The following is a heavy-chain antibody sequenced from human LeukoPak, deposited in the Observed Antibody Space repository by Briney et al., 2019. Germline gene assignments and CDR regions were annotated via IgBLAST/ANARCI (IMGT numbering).Heavy chain of an antibody. CDR1: GYTFTSYG. Sequence: ASVKVSCKASGYTFTSYGISWVRQAPGQGLEWMGSISAYNGNTNYAQKLQGRVTMTTDTSTSTAYMELRSLRSDDTAVYYCASPSWYSSGWTYYYGMDVWGQGTTVTVSS. CDR3: ASPSWYSSGWTYYYGMDV. D-gene: IGHD6-19*01. V-gene: IGHV1-18*01. J-gene: IGHJ6*02. CDR2: ISAYNGNT.